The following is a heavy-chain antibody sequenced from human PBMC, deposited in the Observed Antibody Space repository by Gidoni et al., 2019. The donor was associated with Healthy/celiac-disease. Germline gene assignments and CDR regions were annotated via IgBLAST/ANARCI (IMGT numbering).Heavy chain of an antibody. J-gene: IGHJ4*02. Sequence: QVQLVESGGGVVQPGRSLRLSCAASGFTFSRYAMHWVRQAPGKGLEWVAVISYDGSNKYYADSVKGRFTISRDNSKNTLYLQMNSLRAEDTAVYYCARDQENLETGQGDFDYWGQGTLVTVSS. CDR2: ISYDGSNK. CDR1: GFTFSRYA. V-gene: IGHV3-30*01. D-gene: IGHD1-1*01. CDR3: ARDQENLETGQGDFDY.